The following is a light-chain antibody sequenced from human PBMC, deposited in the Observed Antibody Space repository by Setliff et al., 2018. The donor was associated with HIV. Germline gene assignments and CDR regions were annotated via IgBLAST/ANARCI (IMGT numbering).Light chain of an antibody. J-gene: IGLJ1*01. CDR1: SSDVGNYNL. CDR2: EVS. V-gene: IGLV2-14*02. CDR3: SSYTSSSTSV. Sequence: QSVLTQPASVSGSPGQSITISCSGTSSDVGNYNLVSWYQQPPGKAPKLMIYEVSSRPSGVSNRFSGSKSGNTASLTISGLQAEDEADYYCSSYTSSSTSVFGTGTKVTVL.